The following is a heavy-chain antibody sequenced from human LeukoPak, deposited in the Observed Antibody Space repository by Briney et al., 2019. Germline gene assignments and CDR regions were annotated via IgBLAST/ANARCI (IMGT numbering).Heavy chain of an antibody. CDR1: GGSILNTY. V-gene: IGHV4-59*08. J-gene: IGHJ1*01. CDR3: ARGHYDFHG. CDR2: MFSSGGDT. D-gene: IGHD3-3*01. Sequence: SETLSLTRTVSGGSILNTYWSWIRPASGKGLAWMAYMFSSGGDTNYKPFLKSRVTMSVDMSNNQLSLTRSSVTAVDTGVYFCARGHYDFHGWGQGILVTVCS.